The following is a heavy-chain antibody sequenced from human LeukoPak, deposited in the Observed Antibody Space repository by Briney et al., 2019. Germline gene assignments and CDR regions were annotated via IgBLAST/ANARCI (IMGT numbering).Heavy chain of an antibody. V-gene: IGHV3-23*01. Sequence: GGSLRLSCAASGFTFSSYAMHWVRQAPGKGLEWVSAISGSGGSTYYADSVKGRFTISRDNSKNTLYLQMNSLRAEDTAVYYCANGVTYGDSPFDYWGQGTLVTVSS. CDR2: ISGSGGST. CDR3: ANGVTYGDSPFDY. D-gene: IGHD4-17*01. CDR1: GFTFSSYA. J-gene: IGHJ4*02.